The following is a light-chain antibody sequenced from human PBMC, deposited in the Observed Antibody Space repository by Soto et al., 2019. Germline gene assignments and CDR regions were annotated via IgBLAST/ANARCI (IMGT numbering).Light chain of an antibody. J-gene: IGKJ1*01. CDR3: QQYNNWPGP. CDR2: GAS. V-gene: IGKV3-15*01. CDR1: QSVSSN. Sequence: EIVMTQSPATLSVSPGERATLSCRASQSVSSNLAWYQQKPGQAPRLLIYGASTRATGIPARFSGSGSGTEFTLTISSLQSVDFAVYYCQQYNNWPGPFGQGTKVEIK.